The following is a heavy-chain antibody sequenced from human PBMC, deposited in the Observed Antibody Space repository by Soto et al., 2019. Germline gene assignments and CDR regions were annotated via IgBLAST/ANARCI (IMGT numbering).Heavy chain of an antibody. Sequence: PSETLSLTCAVSGGSISSGGYSWSWIRQPPGKGLEWIGYIYHSGSTYYNPSLKSRVTISVDRSKNQFSLKLSSVTAADTAVYYCARVRRRLWCGELGGFDPWGQGTLVTVSS. D-gene: IGHD3-10*01. J-gene: IGHJ5*02. CDR2: IYHSGST. V-gene: IGHV4-30-2*01. CDR1: GGSISSGGYS. CDR3: ARVRRRLWCGELGGFDP.